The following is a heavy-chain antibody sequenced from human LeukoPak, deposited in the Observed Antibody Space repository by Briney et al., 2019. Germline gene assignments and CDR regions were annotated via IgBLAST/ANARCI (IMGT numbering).Heavy chain of an antibody. CDR2: ISAYNGNT. J-gene: IGHJ4*02. V-gene: IGHV1-18*01. CDR3: ARGLNYYGSGSYISAYYFDY. D-gene: IGHD3-10*01. Sequence: GASVKVSFKASGYTFTSYGISWVRQAPGQGLEWMGWISAYNGNTNYAQKLQGRVTMTTDTSTSTAYMELRSLRSDDTAVYYCARGLNYYGSGSYISAYYFDYWGQGTLVTVSS. CDR1: GYTFTSYG.